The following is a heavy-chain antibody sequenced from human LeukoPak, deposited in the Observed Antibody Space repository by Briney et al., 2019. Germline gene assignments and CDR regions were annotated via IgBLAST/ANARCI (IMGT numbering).Heavy chain of an antibody. D-gene: IGHD2-2*01. CDR1: GYTFPSYF. CDR2: INPCGCCT. V-gene: IGHV1-46*01. CDR3: AASDQGCCSSTSCSHFDY. J-gene: IGHJ4*02. Sequence: SSVKVSCKASGYTFPSYFMHWVRQARGQGLEGMGIINPCGCCTNYPQKFQSRVTMTRDTSTSTVYMELSSLRSEDTAVYYWAASDQGCCSSTSCSHFDYGGQGTRVTVSA.